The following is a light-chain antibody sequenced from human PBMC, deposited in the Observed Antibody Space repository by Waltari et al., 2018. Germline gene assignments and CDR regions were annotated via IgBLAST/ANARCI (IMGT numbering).Light chain of an antibody. CDR1: SPSIGNNY. CDR3: ASWDNSVSVEI. V-gene: IGLV1-51*02. J-gene: IGLJ2*01. Sequence: QSVLTQPPSVSAAPGQKVTISCAGSSPSIGNNYVSWYQHLPGPAPKLLMYGHDKRPSWIPDRFSGSKSGTSATLGITGLQTGDEADYYCASWDNSVSVEIIGGGTKLTVL. CDR2: GHD.